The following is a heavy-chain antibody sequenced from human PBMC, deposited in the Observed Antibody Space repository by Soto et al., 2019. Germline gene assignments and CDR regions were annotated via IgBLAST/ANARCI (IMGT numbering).Heavy chain of an antibody. Sequence: QVQLVESGGGVVQPGRSLKLSCAASGFTFTSFSMQWVRQAPGKGLEWVAVISYDGSIEYYADSVKGRFTISRDNSKNTLYLQMYSLRTEDTAVYFCARVWSTSGDLDYWGQGTLVTVSS. D-gene: IGHD3-10*01. CDR3: ARVWSTSGDLDY. V-gene: IGHV3-30-3*01. CDR2: ISYDGSIE. CDR1: GFTFTSFS. J-gene: IGHJ4*02.